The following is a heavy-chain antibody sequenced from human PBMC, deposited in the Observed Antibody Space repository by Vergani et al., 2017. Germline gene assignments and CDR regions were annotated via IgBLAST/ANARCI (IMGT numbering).Heavy chain of an antibody. V-gene: IGHV3-21*01. CDR2: ISSSSSYI. D-gene: IGHD2-2*01. J-gene: IGHJ4*02. CDR3: ARVDVVVPAATDPAGAVDY. Sequence: EVQLVESGGGLVKPGGSLRLSCAASGFTFSSYSMNWVRQAPGKGLEWVSSISSSSSYIYYADSVKGRFTISRDNAKNSLYLQMNSLRDEDTAVYYCARVDVVVPAATDPAGAVDYWGQGTLVTVSS. CDR1: GFTFSSYS.